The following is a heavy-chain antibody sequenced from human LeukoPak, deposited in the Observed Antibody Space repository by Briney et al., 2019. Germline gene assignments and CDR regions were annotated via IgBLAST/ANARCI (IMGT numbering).Heavy chain of an antibody. D-gene: IGHD6-13*01. V-gene: IGHV2-5*02. J-gene: IGHJ4*02. CDR2: IYGDDDK. Sequence: GSGPTLVNPTQTLTLTCSFSGFSRSTSGVGVGWIRQPPGKALEWLALIYGDDDKRYSPSLKSRLTITQDTSKNQVVLTMTNMDPVATATYYCAHRMIAAAVFDYWGQGTLVTVSS. CDR3: AHRMIAAAVFDY. CDR1: GFSRSTSGVG.